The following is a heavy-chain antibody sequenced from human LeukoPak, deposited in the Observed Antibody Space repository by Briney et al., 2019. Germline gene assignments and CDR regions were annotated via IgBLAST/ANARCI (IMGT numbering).Heavy chain of an antibody. CDR3: ARINVEMATIADY. D-gene: IGHD5-24*01. CDR1: GYIFTSYD. J-gene: IGHJ4*02. Sequence: GASVKVSCKASGYIFTSYDINWVRQATGQGLEWMGWMNPNSGNTGYAQKFQGRVTMTRNTSISTAYMELSSLRSEATAVSYCARINVEMATIADYWGQGTLVTVST. CDR2: MNPNSGNT. V-gene: IGHV1-8*01.